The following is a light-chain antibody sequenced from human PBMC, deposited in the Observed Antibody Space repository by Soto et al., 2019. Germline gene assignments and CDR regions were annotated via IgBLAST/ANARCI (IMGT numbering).Light chain of an antibody. V-gene: IGKV1-9*01. J-gene: IGKJ1*01. Sequence: DIQLTQSPSFLSASVGDRVTITCRANQGISSYLAWYQQKPGKAPKLLIYAASTLQSGVPSRFSGSGSGTEFTLTISSLQPEDFATYYCQQLNSYPQTFGQGTKVEIK. CDR3: QQLNSYPQT. CDR1: QGISSY. CDR2: AAS.